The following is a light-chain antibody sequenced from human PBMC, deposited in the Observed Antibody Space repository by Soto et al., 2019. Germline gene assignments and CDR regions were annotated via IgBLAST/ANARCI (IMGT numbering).Light chain of an antibody. CDR1: QTITNN. V-gene: IGKV3-15*01. CDR3: QQYNNSPPAT. CDR2: DAS. Sequence: EIVMTQSPATLSVSPGERATLSCRASQTITNNLAWYQQKPGQAPRLLIYDASTRATGVPARFSGSGSGTDFTLTIISLQSQDFPLYYCQQYNNSPPATFGQGPKVEIK. J-gene: IGKJ1*01.